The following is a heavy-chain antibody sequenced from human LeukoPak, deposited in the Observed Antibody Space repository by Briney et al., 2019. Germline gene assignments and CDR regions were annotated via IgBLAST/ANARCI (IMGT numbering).Heavy chain of an antibody. CDR1: GGSISSGSYY. CDR2: IYTSGST. J-gene: IGHJ6*03. CDR3: ARETGYSSSWYYYYYMDV. D-gene: IGHD6-13*01. Sequence: RPSETLSLTCTVSGGSISSGSYYWSWIRQPAGKGLEWIGRIYTSGSTNYNPSLKSRVTISVDTSKNQFSLKLSSVTAADTAVYYCARETGYSSSWYYYYYMDVWGKGTTVTISS. V-gene: IGHV4-61*02.